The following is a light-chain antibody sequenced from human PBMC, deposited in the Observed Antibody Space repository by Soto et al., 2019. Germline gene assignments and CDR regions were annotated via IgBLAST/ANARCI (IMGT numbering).Light chain of an antibody. J-gene: IGKJ3*01. Sequence: DIQMTQSPSSLSASVGDRVSFTCQASQDISKFLNWYQHKPGQAPSLLIYDASKSQFGVPSRFSGSGSGTDFTFTISSLQPEDNETYYCQKYDNRPFTFGPGT. V-gene: IGKV1-33*01. CDR2: DAS. CDR3: QKYDNRPFT. CDR1: QDISKF.